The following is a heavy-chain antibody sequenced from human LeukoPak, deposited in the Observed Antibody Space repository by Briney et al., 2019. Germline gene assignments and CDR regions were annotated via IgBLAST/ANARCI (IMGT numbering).Heavy chain of an antibody. V-gene: IGHV1-8*01. Sequence: GASVKVSCKASGYTFTSYDINWVRQAPRQRLEWMGWMNPNSGNTGYAQEFQGRVTMTRDTSISTAYMGLSSLTSEDTAVYYCARRKPTSGAQYWFDPWGQGTLVTASS. D-gene: IGHD3-10*01. J-gene: IGHJ5*02. CDR1: GYTFTSYD. CDR3: ARRKPTSGAQYWFDP. CDR2: MNPNSGNT.